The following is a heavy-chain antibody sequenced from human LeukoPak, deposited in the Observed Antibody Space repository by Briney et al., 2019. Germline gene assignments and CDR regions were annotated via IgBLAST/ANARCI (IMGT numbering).Heavy chain of an antibody. CDR1: GFTFSSYA. Sequence: GGSLRLSCAASGFTFSSYAMHWVRQAPGEGLEWVAVISYDGSNKYYADSVKGRFTISRDNSKNTLYLQMNSLRAEDTAVYYCARELGGYYRRYYFDYWGQGTLITVSS. D-gene: IGHD3-3*01. V-gene: IGHV3-30*04. J-gene: IGHJ4*02. CDR3: ARELGGYYRRYYFDY. CDR2: ISYDGSNK.